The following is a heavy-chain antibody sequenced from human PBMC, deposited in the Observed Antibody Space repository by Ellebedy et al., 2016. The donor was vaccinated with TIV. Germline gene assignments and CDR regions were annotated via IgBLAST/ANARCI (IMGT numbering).Heavy chain of an antibody. J-gene: IGHJ3*01. CDR3: VRARMVRGVTTFLDGSDL. CDR1: GFTFSDYY. V-gene: IGHV3-11*04. CDR2: ISSSGYTE. D-gene: IGHD3-10*01. Sequence: GESLKISCAASGFTFSDYYMSWIRQAPGKGLEWVSHISSSGYTEHYADSVKGRFSISRHNAKNSLFLDMNSLRDDDTAVYYCVRARMVRGVTTFLDGSDLWGQGTKVTVS.